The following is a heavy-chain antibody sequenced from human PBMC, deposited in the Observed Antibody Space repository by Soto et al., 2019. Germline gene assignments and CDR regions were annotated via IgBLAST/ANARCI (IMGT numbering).Heavy chain of an antibody. V-gene: IGHV3-53*04. J-gene: IGHJ5*02. CDR3: ARVGYSSNWGALFNWFDP. CDR2: IFSDGST. D-gene: IGHD6-13*01. CDR1: GFSVSSNY. Sequence: GGSLRLSCAASGFSVSSNYITWVRQAPGKGQEWVSVIFSDGSTYYADSVKGRFTISRHNSKNTLYLQMNSLRAEDTAVYYCARVGYSSNWGALFNWFDPWGQGTLVTVSS.